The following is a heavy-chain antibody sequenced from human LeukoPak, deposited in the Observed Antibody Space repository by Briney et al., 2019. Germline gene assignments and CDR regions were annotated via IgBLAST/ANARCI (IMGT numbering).Heavy chain of an antibody. V-gene: IGHV3-30*18. CDR2: ISYDGSNK. CDR1: GFPFSRYG. D-gene: IGHD3-10*01. J-gene: IGHJ4*02. CDR3: AKDYYGSGSYLDY. Sequence: PGGSLRLSCAASGFPFSRYGMHWVRQAPGKGREWVAVISYDGSNKYYADSVKGRCTISSDNFKNTLYLQVNSRSAEDTAEYYCAKDYYGSGSYLDYWGQGTLVTVSS.